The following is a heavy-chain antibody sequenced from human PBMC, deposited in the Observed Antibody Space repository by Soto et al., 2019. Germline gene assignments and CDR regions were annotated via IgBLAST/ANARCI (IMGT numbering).Heavy chain of an antibody. CDR2: ISGSAGNT. V-gene: IGHV3-23*01. D-gene: IGHD6-19*01. J-gene: IGHJ4*02. CDR3: AKPHHESSGWYFDY. CDR1: GFTFTNYV. Sequence: PGGSLRLSCAASGFTFTNYVMSWVRQAPGKGLEWVSTISGSAGNTYYADSVKGRFTISRDNSKNTLYLQMNSLRAEDTAVYYCAKPHHESSGWYFDYWGQGTLVTVSS.